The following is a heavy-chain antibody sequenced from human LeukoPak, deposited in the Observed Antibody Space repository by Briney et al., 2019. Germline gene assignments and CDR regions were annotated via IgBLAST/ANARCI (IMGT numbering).Heavy chain of an antibody. CDR1: GGSISSYY. CDR2: IYYSGST. V-gene: IGHV4-59*01. J-gene: IGHJ4*02. CDR3: AREIPKGTFDY. D-gene: IGHD2-21*01. Sequence: SETLSLTCTVSGGSISSYYWSWIRQPPGKGLEWIGYIYYSGSTNYNPSLKSRVTISVDTSKNQFSLKLSSVTAADTAVYYCAREIPKGTFDYWGQGTPVTVSS.